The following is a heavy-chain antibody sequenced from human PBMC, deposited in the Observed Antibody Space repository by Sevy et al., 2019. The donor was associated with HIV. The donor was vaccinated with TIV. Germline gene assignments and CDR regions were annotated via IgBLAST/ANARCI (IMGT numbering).Heavy chain of an antibody. CDR1: GYTFTSYG. J-gene: IGHJ6*03. D-gene: IGHD3-9*01. V-gene: IGHV1-18*04. CDR2: ISAYNGNT. Sequence: ASVKVSCKASGYTFTSYGISWVRQAPGQGLEWMGWISAYNGNTNYAQKLQDRVTMTTDTSTSTAYMELRSLRSDDTAVYYCARGPDILTGYYSHKYYYYYMDVWGKGTTVTVSS. CDR3: ARGPDILTGYYSHKYYYYYMDV.